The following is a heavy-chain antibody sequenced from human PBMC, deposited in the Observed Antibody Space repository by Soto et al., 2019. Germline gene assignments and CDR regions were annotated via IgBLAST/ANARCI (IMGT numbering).Heavy chain of an antibody. D-gene: IGHD1-26*01. V-gene: IGHV3-53*01. CDR3: ARHRHPRGTVGATSPLDP. Sequence: GSISSSNWWSWVRQAPGKGLEWVSVHYSGGSTYYADSVQGRFTISRDKSNNTLYLQMRRVRAEDTAVYFCARHRHPRGTVGATSPLDPWGQGTQVTVSS. CDR1: GSISSSNW. J-gene: IGHJ5*02. CDR2: HYSGGST.